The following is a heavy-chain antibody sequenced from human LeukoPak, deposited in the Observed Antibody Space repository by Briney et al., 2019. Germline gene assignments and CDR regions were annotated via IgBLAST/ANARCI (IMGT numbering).Heavy chain of an antibody. V-gene: IGHV4-39*07. CDR1: GGSISSSSYY. Sequence: PSETLSLTCTVSGGSISSSSYYWGWIRQPPGKGLEWIGSIYYSGSTYYNPSLKSRVTISLDTSKNQFSLKLSSVTAADTAVYYCATSITVTAYAFDIWGQGTMVTVSS. J-gene: IGHJ3*02. CDR2: IYYSGST. CDR3: ATSITVTAYAFDI. D-gene: IGHD1-7*01.